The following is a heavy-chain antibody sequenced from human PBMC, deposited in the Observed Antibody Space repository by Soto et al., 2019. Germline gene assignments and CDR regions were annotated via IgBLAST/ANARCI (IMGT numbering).Heavy chain of an antibody. V-gene: IGHV1-2*02. CDR3: AKDRVRTPNGADSFDV. J-gene: IGHJ3*01. CDR2: IDPHGGGA. Sequence: ASVKVSCKASGYAFGAYYIYWVRQAPGQGLEWMGYIDPHGGGARYVQEFRDRLTITTDTPKDTAYMELRSLTSDDTAIYYCAKDRVRTPNGADSFDVWGQGTSVTVSS. CDR1: GYAFGAYY. D-gene: IGHD2-8*01.